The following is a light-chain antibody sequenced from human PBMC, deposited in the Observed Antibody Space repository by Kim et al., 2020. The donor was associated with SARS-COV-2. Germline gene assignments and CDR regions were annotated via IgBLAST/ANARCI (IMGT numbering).Light chain of an antibody. CDR3: QQYGSSPFT. V-gene: IGKV3-20*01. CDR1: QSVSSSY. J-gene: IGKJ3*01. CDR2: GAS. Sequence: EIVLTQSPGTLSLSPGERATLSCRASQSVSSSYLAWYQQKPGQAPRLLIYGASNRATGITDRFSGSGSGTDFTLTISRLEPEDFAVYYCQQYGSSPFTFGPVTKVDIK.